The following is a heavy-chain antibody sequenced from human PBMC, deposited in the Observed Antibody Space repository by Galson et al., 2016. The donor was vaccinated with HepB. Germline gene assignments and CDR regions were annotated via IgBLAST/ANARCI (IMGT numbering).Heavy chain of an antibody. CDR3: AKMPDAVVEPATFDY. CDR1: GFTFSNYA. J-gene: IGHJ4*02. CDR2: IGGSGGGT. V-gene: IGHV3-23*01. Sequence: SLRLSCAVSGFTFSNYAMSWVRQAPGKGLEWVSSIGGSGGGTYYADSVKGRFTISRDNFRDTLYLHINSLRAEDTAVYYCAKMPDAVVEPATFDYWGQGTLVTVSS. D-gene: IGHD2-2*01.